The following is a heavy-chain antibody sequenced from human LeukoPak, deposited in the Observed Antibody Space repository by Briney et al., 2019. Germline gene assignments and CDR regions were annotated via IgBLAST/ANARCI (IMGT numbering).Heavy chain of an antibody. Sequence: GGSLRLSCAASGFTVSSNYMSWVRQAPGKGLEWVAVISYDGSNKYYADSVKGRFTISRDNSKNTLYLQMNSLRAEDTAVYYCASIPHLAVAGTRDLDYWGQGTLVTVSS. J-gene: IGHJ4*02. CDR2: ISYDGSNK. CDR1: GFTVSSNY. V-gene: IGHV3-30-3*01. D-gene: IGHD6-19*01. CDR3: ASIPHLAVAGTRDLDY.